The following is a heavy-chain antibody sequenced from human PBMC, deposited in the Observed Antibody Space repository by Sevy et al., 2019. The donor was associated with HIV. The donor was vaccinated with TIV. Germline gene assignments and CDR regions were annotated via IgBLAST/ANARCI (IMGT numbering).Heavy chain of an antibody. CDR2: IYYSGST. V-gene: IGHV4-39*01. CDR3: ARPGITMVRGRDAFDI. CDR1: GGSISSSSYY. Sequence: KQSQTLSLTCTVSGGSISSSSYYWGWIRQPPGKGLEWIGSIYYSGSTYYNPSLKSRVTISVDTSKNQFSLKLSSVTAADTAVYYCARPGITMVRGRDAFDIWGQGTMVTVSS. J-gene: IGHJ3*02. D-gene: IGHD3-10*01.